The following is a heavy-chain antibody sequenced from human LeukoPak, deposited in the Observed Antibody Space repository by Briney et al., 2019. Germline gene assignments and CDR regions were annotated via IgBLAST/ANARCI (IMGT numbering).Heavy chain of an antibody. V-gene: IGHV3-21*01. J-gene: IGHJ4*02. CDR1: GFTFSSYG. Sequence: GGALRLSCAASGFTFSSYGMNWVRQAPGKGLEWVSSISSRGTYIYHADSVKGRFTISRDNAKNSVHLEMNSLRVEDTAVYNCASLYGSGNLQKHAPAYDYWGQGTLVTVSS. CDR2: ISSRGTYI. D-gene: IGHD3-10*01. CDR3: ASLYGSGNLQKHAPAYDY.